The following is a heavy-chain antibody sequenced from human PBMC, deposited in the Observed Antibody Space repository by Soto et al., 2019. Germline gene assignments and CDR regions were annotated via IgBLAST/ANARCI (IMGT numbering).Heavy chain of an antibody. CDR1: GISLSTSGVG. CDR2: IYWDDDK. V-gene: IGHV2-5*02. Sequence: SGPTLVNPTQTLTLTCTLSGISLSTSGVGVGWIRQPPGKALEWLALIYWDDDKRYSPSLKSRLTITKDASKNQVVLTMTNMDPVDTATYYCAHKRPGLYFDYWGQGTLVTVSS. CDR3: AHKRPGLYFDY. D-gene: IGHD2-2*02. J-gene: IGHJ4*02.